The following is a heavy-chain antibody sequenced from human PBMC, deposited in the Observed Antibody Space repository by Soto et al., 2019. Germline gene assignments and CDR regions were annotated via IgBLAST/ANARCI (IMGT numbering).Heavy chain of an antibody. CDR3: ARDRFLGRLGELSFSNWFDP. CDR1: GGSISSGGYY. Sequence: QVQLQESGPGLVKPSQTLSLTCTVSGGSISSGGYYWSWIRQHPGKGQEWIGYIYYRGSTYYNPSLNSRVTISVDTSKNQFDLKLSSVTAADPAVYYCARDRFLGRLGELSFSNWFDPWGQGTLVTVSS. D-gene: IGHD3-16*02. CDR2: IYYRGST. V-gene: IGHV4-31*03. J-gene: IGHJ5*02.